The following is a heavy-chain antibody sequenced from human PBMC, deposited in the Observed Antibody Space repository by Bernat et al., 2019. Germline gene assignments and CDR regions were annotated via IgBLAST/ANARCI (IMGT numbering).Heavy chain of an antibody. J-gene: IGHJ6*02. V-gene: IGHV1-46*01. CDR3: ARKRDYSYGMDV. CDR1: GYTFSSYY. Sequence: QEQLVQSGAEVKNPGASVRLSCKASGYTFSSYYMHWVRQAPGQGLEWMGISRPSGGSTTYAQRFQGRVTMTRDTSTSTAYMELSGLISEDTAVYYCARKRDYSYGMDVWGQGTTVTVSS. CDR2: SRPSGGST.